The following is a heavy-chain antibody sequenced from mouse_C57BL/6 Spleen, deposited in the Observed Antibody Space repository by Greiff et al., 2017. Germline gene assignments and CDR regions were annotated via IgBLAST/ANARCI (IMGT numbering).Heavy chain of an antibody. CDR1: GYTFTDYE. V-gene: IGHV1-15*01. CDR3: TRDGSSSFDY. CDR2: IDPETGGT. J-gene: IGHJ2*01. D-gene: IGHD1-1*01. Sequence: VQLQQSGAELVRPGASVTLSCKASGYTFTDYEMHWVKQTPVHGLEWIGAIDPETGGTAYNQKFKGKAILTADKSSSTAYMELRSLTSEDSAVYYCTRDGSSSFDYWGQGTTLTVSS.